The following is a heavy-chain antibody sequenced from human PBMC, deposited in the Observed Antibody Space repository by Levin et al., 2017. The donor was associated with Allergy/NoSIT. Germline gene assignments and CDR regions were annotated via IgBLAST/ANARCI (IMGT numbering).Heavy chain of an antibody. V-gene: IGHV1-46*01. CDR1: GYTFTSYY. J-gene: IGHJ5*02. Sequence: GGSLRLSCKASGYTFTSYYMHWVRQAPGQGLEWMGIINPSGGSTSYAQKFQGRVTMTRDTSTSTVYMELSSLRSEDTAVYYCAREGHPLLWFGENWFDPWGQGTLVTVSS. D-gene: IGHD3-10*01. CDR2: INPSGGST. CDR3: AREGHPLLWFGENWFDP.